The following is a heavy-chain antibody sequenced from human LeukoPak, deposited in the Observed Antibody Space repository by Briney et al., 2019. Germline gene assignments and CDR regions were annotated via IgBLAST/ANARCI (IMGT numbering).Heavy chain of an antibody. Sequence: PSETLSFTCTGSGCSISSYYWSWIRQPPGKGLEWIGYIYYSGSTNYNPSLKSRVTISVDTSKNQFSLKLSFVTAADTAVYYCARGPQGAVAGHLFDYWGQGTLVTVSS. V-gene: IGHV4-59*12. D-gene: IGHD6-19*01. J-gene: IGHJ4*02. CDR2: IYYSGST. CDR3: ARGPQGAVAGHLFDY. CDR1: GCSISSYY.